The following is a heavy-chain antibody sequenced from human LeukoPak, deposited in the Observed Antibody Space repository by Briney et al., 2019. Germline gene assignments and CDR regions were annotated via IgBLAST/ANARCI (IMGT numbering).Heavy chain of an antibody. D-gene: IGHD5-24*01. J-gene: IGHJ5*02. Sequence: GGSLRLSCAASGFTFGTYAMTWVRRAPGKGLEWVSAVGTSGDATYYANSVKGRFTISRDNSKNTLYLQINSLKTEDTAVYYCTTEGMEMATAPWGQGTLVTVSS. CDR1: GFTFGTYA. CDR3: TTEGMEMATAP. CDR2: VGTSGDAT. V-gene: IGHV3-23*01.